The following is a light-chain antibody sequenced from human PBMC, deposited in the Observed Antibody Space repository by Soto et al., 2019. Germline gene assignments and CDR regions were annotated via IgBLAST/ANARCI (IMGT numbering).Light chain of an antibody. V-gene: IGKV3-20*01. J-gene: IGKJ1*01. CDR2: GAS. CDR1: QSVSSSY. CDR3: QQYGSSLWT. Sequence: EIVLTQSPGTLSLSPGERATLSCRASQSVSSSYLAWYQQKPGQAPRLLIYGASSRATGIPDRFSGSGSVTDVTLTISRLEPEDFAVYYCQQYGSSLWTFGQGTKVEIK.